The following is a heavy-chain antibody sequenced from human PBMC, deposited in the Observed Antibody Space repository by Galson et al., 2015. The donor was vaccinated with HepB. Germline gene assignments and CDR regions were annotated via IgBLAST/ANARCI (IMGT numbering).Heavy chain of an antibody. CDR3: ARQAITETDSFDI. D-gene: IGHD1-20*01. Sequence: SLRLSCAASGFPVSSYYMSWVRQAPGKGLEWVSLIYSGGSTDYADSVKGRFTISRESSLNTMYLKMNSLRAEDTAVYYCARQAITETDSFDIWGRGTVVAVSS. CDR2: IYSGGST. J-gene: IGHJ3*02. V-gene: IGHV3-53*01. CDR1: GFPVSSYY.